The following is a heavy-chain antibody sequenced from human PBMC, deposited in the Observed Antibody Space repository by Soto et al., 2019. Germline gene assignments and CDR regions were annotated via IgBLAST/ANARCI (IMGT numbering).Heavy chain of an antibody. CDR3: ARDGGGDLKAFDI. V-gene: IGHV3-21*01. Sequence: EVQLVESGGGLVKPGGSLRLSCAASGFTFSTYSMNWVRQAPGKGLEWVSSISSCSSYKYYADSVEGRFPISRDNAKNSLYLQMNSLKAEDTAVYYCARDGGGDLKAFDIWGQGTIVTVSS. CDR2: ISSCSSYK. CDR1: GFTFSTYS. D-gene: IGHD3-16*01. J-gene: IGHJ3*02.